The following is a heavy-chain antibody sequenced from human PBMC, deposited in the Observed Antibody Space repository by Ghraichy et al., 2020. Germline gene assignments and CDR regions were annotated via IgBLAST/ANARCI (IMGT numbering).Heavy chain of an antibody. CDR2: IYTSGST. V-gene: IGHV4-4*07. CDR3: ARENSSIGGANWFDP. D-gene: IGHD6-6*01. J-gene: IGHJ5*02. Sequence: SETLSLTCTVSGGSISSYYWSWIRQPAGKGLEWIGRIYTSGSTNYNPSLKSRVTMSVDTSKNQFSLKLSSVTAADTAVYYCARENSSIGGANWFDPWGQGTLVTVSS. CDR1: GGSISSYY.